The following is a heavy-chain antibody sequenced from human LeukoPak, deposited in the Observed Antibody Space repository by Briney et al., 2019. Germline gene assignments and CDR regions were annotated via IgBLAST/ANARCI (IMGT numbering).Heavy chain of an antibody. CDR2: IYHSGST. Sequence: SETLSLTCSVSGYSISSDYYWGWIRQTPGKGLEWIGSIYHSGSTYYNPSLKSRLIISVDTSKNQFSLKLTSVTAADTAVYYCARLAVSNFDYWGQGTLVTVSS. J-gene: IGHJ4*02. CDR1: GYSISSDYY. V-gene: IGHV4-38-2*01. D-gene: IGHD5/OR15-5a*01. CDR3: ARLAVSNFDY.